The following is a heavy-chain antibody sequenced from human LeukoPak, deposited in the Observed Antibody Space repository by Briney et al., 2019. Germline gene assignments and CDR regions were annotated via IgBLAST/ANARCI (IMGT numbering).Heavy chain of an antibody. CDR2: IWYDDGSNK. CDR3: ARGIYDSSGYYYFDY. D-gene: IGHD3-22*01. Sequence: GGSLRLSCGASGFTFSSYGMHWVRQAPGKGLEWVAVIWYDDGSNKYYADSVKGRFTISRDNSKNTLYLQMNSLRAEDTAVYYCARGIYDSSGYYYFDYWGQGTLVTVSS. CDR1: GFTFSSYG. J-gene: IGHJ4*02. V-gene: IGHV3-33*01.